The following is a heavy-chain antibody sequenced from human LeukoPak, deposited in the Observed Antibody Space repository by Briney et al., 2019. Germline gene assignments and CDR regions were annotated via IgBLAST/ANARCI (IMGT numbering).Heavy chain of an antibody. CDR3: ARDGQLGHSDYYYYGMDV. Sequence: PGGSLRLSCAASGFTFSDYYITWVRQAPGKGLEWGIFIRHKVDGGTTKYITSVEGRFTISRDDCKTITQLRMNSLRAEDTAVYDCARDGQLGHSDYYYYGMDVWGQGTTVTVSS. D-gene: IGHD6-13*01. CDR2: IRHKVDGGTT. J-gene: IGHJ6*02. V-gene: IGHV3-71*03. CDR1: GFTFSDYY.